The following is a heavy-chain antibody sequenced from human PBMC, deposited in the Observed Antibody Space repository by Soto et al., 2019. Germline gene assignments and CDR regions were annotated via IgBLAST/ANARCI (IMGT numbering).Heavy chain of an antibody. CDR3: VKQTHGLDGVAFDY. CDR2: VSTSGRST. V-gene: IGHV3-64D*06. J-gene: IGHJ4*02. CDR1: GFIFSEST. D-gene: IGHD2-15*01. Sequence: GGSLRLSCSASGFIFSESTIYWVRQVPGKGLEAISAVSTSGRSTYHADSVKDRFTISRDNSKNTLFLQMGSLRPEDTAIYYCVKQTHGLDGVAFDYWGQGTQVTVSS.